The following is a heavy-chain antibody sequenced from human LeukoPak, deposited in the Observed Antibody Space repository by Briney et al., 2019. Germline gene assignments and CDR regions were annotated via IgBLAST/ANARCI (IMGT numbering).Heavy chain of an antibody. V-gene: IGHV4-34*01. CDR1: GGSISSYY. D-gene: IGHD3-10*01. CDR2: INHSGST. CDR3: ARALWFGEIDP. Sequence: SETLSLTCNVSGGSISSYYWSWIRQPPGKRLEWIGEINHSGSTNYNPSLKSRVTISVDTSKNHFSLKLSSVTAADTAVYYCARALWFGEIDPWGQGTLVTVSS. J-gene: IGHJ5*02.